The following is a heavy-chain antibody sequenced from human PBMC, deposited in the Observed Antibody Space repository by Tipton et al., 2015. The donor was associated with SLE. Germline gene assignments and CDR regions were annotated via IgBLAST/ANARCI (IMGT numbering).Heavy chain of an antibody. CDR2: IYYSGST. Sequence: TLSLTCTVSGDSISGYHWNWIRQPPGKGLEWIGYIYYSGSTNYNPSLKSRVTISVDTSKNQFSLKLSSVTAADTAVYYCARGLRGWSYYYYYMNVWGKGTTVTVSS. V-gene: IGHV4-59*01. CDR3: ARGLRGWSYYYYYMNV. J-gene: IGHJ6*03. D-gene: IGHD3-10*01. CDR1: GDSISGYH.